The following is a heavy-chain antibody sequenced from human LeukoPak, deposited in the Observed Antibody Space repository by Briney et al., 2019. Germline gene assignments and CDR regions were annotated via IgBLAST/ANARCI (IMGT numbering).Heavy chain of an antibody. CDR2: INHSGST. CDR3: ARSGFVEYYYDSSGYYRRRTLLY. CDR1: GGSFSGYY. D-gene: IGHD3-22*01. Sequence: SETLSLTCAVYGGSFSGYYWSWIRQPPGKGLEWIGEINHSGSTNYNPSLKSRVTISVDTSKNQFSLKLSSVTAADTAVYYCARSGFVEYYYDSSGYYRRRTLLYWGQGTLVTVSS. V-gene: IGHV4-34*01. J-gene: IGHJ4*02.